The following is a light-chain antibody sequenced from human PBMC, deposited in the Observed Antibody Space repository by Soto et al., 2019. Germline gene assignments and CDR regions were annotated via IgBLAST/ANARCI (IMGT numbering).Light chain of an antibody. CDR2: EVS. CDR1: SSDIGNYDF. V-gene: IGLV2-14*01. J-gene: IGLJ2*01. Sequence: QSVPTQPASVSGSPGQSITISCTGTSSDIGNYDFVSWYQQVPGTAPKAMIYEVSSRPSGVSNRFSGSKSGNRASLTISGLQAEDEASYYCSSYTTSTSFVLFGGGTQLTVL. CDR3: SSYTTSTSFVL.